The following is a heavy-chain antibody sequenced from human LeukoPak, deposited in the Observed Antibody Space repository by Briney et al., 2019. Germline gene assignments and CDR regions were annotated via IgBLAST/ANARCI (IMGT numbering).Heavy chain of an antibody. CDR1: GGSISSYY. J-gene: IGHJ4*02. CDR3: ARRPRGSGTFDY. CDR2: LYNSGST. Sequence: SETLSLTCTVSGGSISSYYWSWIRQPPGKGLEWIGFLYNSGSTNYNPSLKSRPTISVDTSKNQFSLKLSSVTAADTAVYYCARRPRGSGTFDYWGQGTLVTVSS. V-gene: IGHV4-59*08. D-gene: IGHD6-19*01.